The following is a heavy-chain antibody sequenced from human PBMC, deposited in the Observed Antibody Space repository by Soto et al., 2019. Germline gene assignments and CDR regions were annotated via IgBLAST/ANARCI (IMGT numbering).Heavy chain of an antibody. Sequence: PSETLSLTCTVSGGSISSYYWSWIRQPPGKGLEWIGYIYYSGSTNYNPSLKSRVTISVDTSKNQFSLKLSSVTAADTAVYFCARDARYYSESGAYYSRFDSWGQGTLVTVSS. CDR3: ARDARYYSESGAYYSRFDS. J-gene: IGHJ4*02. CDR1: GGSISSYY. D-gene: IGHD3-22*01. V-gene: IGHV4-59*01. CDR2: IYYSGST.